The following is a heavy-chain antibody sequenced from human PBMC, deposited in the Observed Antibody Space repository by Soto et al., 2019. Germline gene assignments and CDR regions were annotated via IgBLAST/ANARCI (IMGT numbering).Heavy chain of an antibody. D-gene: IGHD1-7*01. Sequence: QVQLVESGGGVVQPGRSLRLSCVASGFTFYNYGMHWVRQAPGKGLEWVAAIWPDGDIEHYPDSVRGRFTISRDNSRNTLYLQMNSLRAEDTAMYYCAKVGLVATTQMGWFDSWGQGTLVIVSS. J-gene: IGHJ5*01. V-gene: IGHV3-33*06. CDR1: GFTFYNYG. CDR2: IWPDGDIE. CDR3: AKVGLVATTQMGWFDS.